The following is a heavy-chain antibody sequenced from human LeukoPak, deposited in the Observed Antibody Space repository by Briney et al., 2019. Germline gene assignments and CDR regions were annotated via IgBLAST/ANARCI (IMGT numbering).Heavy chain of an antibody. D-gene: IGHD2-8*01. CDR2: ITGSGGTT. CDR1: GFTFSNYA. J-gene: IGHJ4*02. V-gene: IGHV3-23*01. CDR3: AKGPDKYGIKPYADF. Sequence: GGSVRLSCAASGFTFSNYAMSWVRQAPGKGLEWVSAITGSGGTTYYADSAKGRFTISRDNSKNTVYLQMNSLRAEDTAVYYCAKGPDKYGIKPYADFWGQGNLVTVSS.